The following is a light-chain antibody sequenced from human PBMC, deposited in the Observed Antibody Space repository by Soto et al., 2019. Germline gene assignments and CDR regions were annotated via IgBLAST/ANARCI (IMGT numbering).Light chain of an antibody. V-gene: IGKV3-20*01. CDR2: EAS. CDR3: QQYGSSETI. Sequence: EIVLTQSAGTLLLSPGDRAPPSCRARQSVRSSNLCWYQQKPGPAPRVXSYEASKRATTIPDRVSCSGPGTQFTLTISRLAPEPFAVLYCQQYGSSETIFGQGTRLDI. J-gene: IGKJ5*01. CDR1: QSVRSSN.